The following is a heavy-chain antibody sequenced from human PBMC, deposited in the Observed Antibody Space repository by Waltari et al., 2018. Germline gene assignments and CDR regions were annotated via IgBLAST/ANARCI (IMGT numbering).Heavy chain of an antibody. V-gene: IGHV3-23*04. D-gene: IGHD3-10*01. CDR3: AKGGADGVYYYMDV. J-gene: IGHJ6*03. Sequence: EVQLVESGGGLVQPGGSLRLSCAASGFTFSRYAMSWVRPAPGKGLEWVSAISGSGGSKYYADYVKGRFTISRDNSKNKLYLQMNSLRAEDTAVYYCAKGGADGVYYYMDVWGKGTTVTVSS. CDR2: ISGSGGSK. CDR1: GFTFSRYA.